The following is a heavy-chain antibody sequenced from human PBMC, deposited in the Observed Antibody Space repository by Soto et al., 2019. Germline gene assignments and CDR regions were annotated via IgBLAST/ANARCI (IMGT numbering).Heavy chain of an antibody. Sequence: QVRLVQSGAEVKKPGASVKVSCKASGYTFTSYGISWVRQAPGQGLEWMGWISAYNGNTNYAQKLQGRVTMTTDTSTSPAYMQRRSLRSDDPAVYYCARDLGDNDYGGQGPPFDYWGQGPLVTASS. J-gene: IGHJ4*02. CDR3: ARDLGDNDYGGQGPPFDY. D-gene: IGHD4-17*01. CDR1: GYTFTSYG. V-gene: IGHV1-18*01. CDR2: ISAYNGNT.